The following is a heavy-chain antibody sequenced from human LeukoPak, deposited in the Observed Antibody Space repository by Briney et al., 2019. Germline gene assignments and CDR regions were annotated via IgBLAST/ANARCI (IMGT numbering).Heavy chain of an antibody. CDR2: IYTSGST. Sequence: SETLSLTCTVSGGSISSYYWSWIRQPAGKGLEWIGRIYTSGSTNYNPSLKSRVTMSVDTSKNQFSLKLSSVTAADTAVYYCARTVVVPAASLDAFDIWGQGTMVTVSS. D-gene: IGHD2-2*01. V-gene: IGHV4-4*07. J-gene: IGHJ3*02. CDR3: ARTVVVPAASLDAFDI. CDR1: GGSISSYY.